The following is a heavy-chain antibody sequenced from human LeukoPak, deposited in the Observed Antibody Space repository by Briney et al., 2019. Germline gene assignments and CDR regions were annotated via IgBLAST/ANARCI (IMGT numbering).Heavy chain of an antibody. J-gene: IGHJ5*02. Sequence: GRSLRLSCAASGFTFTSYGMHWFRQAPGKGLEWVAVIWYDGSNKYYADSVKGRFTISRDNSKNTLYLQMNSLRAEDTAVYYCARDIAAAATGFDPWGQGTLVTVSS. CDR3: ARDIAAAATGFDP. CDR1: GFTFTSYG. V-gene: IGHV3-33*01. CDR2: IWYDGSNK. D-gene: IGHD6-13*01.